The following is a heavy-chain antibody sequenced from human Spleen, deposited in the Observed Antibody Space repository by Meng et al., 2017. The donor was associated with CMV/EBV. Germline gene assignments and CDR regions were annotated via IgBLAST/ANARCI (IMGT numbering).Heavy chain of an antibody. V-gene: IGHV4-34*01. CDR2: INHSGST. Sequence: QVQLQQGGAGLLKPSETLSLTCAVDGGSFSGYYWSWIRQPPGKGLEWIGEINHSGSTNYNPSLKSRVTISVDTSKNQFSLKLSSVTAADTAVYYCASCERGQQLVTPFDPWGQGTLVTVSS. J-gene: IGHJ5*02. D-gene: IGHD6-13*01. CDR1: GGSFSGYY. CDR3: ASCERGQQLVTPFDP.